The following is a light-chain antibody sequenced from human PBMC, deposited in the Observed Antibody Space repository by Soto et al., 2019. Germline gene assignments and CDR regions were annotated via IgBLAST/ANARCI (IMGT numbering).Light chain of an antibody. CDR1: QSVNRY. CDR2: DAV. CDR3: QQRTDWPLSLT. Sequence: EIVLTQSPATLSLSPGERATLSCRASQSVNRYLAWFQQKPGQAPRLLIYDAVNRAAGIPARFTGSGSGTAFTPTISSLEPEDFAVYFCQQRTDWPLSLTFGGGTKVEI. V-gene: IGKV3-11*01. J-gene: IGKJ4*01.